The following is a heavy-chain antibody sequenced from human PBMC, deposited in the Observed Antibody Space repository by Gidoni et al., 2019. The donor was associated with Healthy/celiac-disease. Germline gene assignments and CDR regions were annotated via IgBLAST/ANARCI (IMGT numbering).Heavy chain of an antibody. V-gene: IGHV5-51*01. CDR2: IYPGDSDT. CDR1: GYSFTRYW. CDR3: ARRIGYYDSSGYEFDY. J-gene: IGHJ4*02. D-gene: IGHD3-22*01. Sequence: ELQLVQSGAEVKKPGESLKISCTGSGYSFTRYWIGWVRQMPGKGLEWMGIIYPGDSDTRYSPSFQGQVTISADKSISTAYLQWSSLKASDTAMYYCARRIGYYDSSGYEFDYWGQGTLVTVSS.